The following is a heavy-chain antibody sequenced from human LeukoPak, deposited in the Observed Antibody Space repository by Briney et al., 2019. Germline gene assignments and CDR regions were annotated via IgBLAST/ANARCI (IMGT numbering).Heavy chain of an antibody. CDR1: GFTFSTYA. J-gene: IGHJ6*02. CDR2: ICGSTGST. CDR3: AKGSAMDV. Sequence: PGGSLRLSCAASGFTFSTYAMSWVRQAPGKGREWVSTICGSTGSTYYADSVKGRFAVSRDNFRNTLYLQMNSLRAEDTAIYYCAKGSAMDVWGQGTTVTVSS. V-gene: IGHV3-23*01.